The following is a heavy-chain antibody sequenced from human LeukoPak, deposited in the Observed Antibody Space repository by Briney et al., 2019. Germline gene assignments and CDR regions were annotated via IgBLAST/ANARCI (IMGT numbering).Heavy chain of an antibody. D-gene: IGHD2-15*01. CDR3: AKYCSGGSCYSGLDY. Sequence: GGSLRLSCAASGFTFSSYVMSGVRQAPGKGLEWVSSIRGTTDSTYYADSVKGRFTISRDNSKNTLYLQMNSLRAEDTAIYYCAKYCSGGSCYSGLDYWGQGTLVTVSS. J-gene: IGHJ4*02. CDR1: GFTFSSYV. V-gene: IGHV3-23*01. CDR2: IRGTTDST.